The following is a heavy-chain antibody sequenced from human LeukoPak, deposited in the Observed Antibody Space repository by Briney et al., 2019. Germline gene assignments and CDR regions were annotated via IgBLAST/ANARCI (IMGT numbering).Heavy chain of an antibody. CDR1: GASISSSSYY. D-gene: IGHD3-10*01. J-gene: IGHJ4*02. Sequence: ETLSLTCTVSGASISSSSYYWGWIRQPPGKGLEWIGSMCYSGSTYYNPSLKSRVTISVDTSKNQFSLKLSSVTAADTAVYYCARYESYYGSGSYIFDYWDQGTLVTVSS. CDR2: MCYSGST. V-gene: IGHV4-39*07. CDR3: ARYESYYGSGSYIFDY.